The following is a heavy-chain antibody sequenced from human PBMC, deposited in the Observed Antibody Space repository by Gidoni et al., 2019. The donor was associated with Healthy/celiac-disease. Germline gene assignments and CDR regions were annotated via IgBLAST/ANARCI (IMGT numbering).Heavy chain of an antibody. D-gene: IGHD2-21*02. Sequence: QVQLQQWGAGLLKPSETLSLTCAVYGGSFSGYYWSWIRQPPGKGLEWIGEINHSGSTNYNPSLKSRVTISVDTSKNQFSLKLSSVTAADTAVYYCARSGLQRRRWYFDLWGRGTLVTVSS. CDR1: GGSFSGYY. V-gene: IGHV4-34*01. CDR3: ARSGLQRRRWYFDL. CDR2: INHSGST. J-gene: IGHJ2*01.